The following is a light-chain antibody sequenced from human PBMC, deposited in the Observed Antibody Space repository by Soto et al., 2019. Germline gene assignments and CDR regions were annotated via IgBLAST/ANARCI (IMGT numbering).Light chain of an antibody. V-gene: IGLV2-14*03. Sequence: QSVLTQPASVSGSPGQSITISCTGTVSDVGGYDSVSWYQQHPGRAPKLIIYGVNNRPSGVSNRFSASKSADTASLTISGLQAEDEANYYCSSYTRSTTLNVLFGGGTQLTVL. CDR1: VSDVGGYDS. CDR2: GVN. CDR3: SSYTRSTTLNVL. J-gene: IGLJ7*01.